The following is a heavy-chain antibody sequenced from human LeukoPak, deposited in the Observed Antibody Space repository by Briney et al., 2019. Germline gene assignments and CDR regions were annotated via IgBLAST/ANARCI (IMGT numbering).Heavy chain of an antibody. D-gene: IGHD2-2*01. J-gene: IGHJ6*02. CDR3: ARAQARYHYGMDV. V-gene: IGHV4-39*07. CDR1: GGSISSSSYY. CDR2: IYYSGST. Sequence: PSETLSLTGTVSGGSISSSSYYWGWIRQPPGKGLEWIGSIYYSGSTYYNPSLKSRVTISVDTSKNQFSLKLSSVTAADTAVYYCARAQARYHYGMDVWGQGTTVTVSS.